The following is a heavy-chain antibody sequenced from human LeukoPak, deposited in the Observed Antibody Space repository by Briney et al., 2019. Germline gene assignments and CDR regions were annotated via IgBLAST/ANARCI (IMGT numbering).Heavy chain of an antibody. CDR1: GFTFSSYA. D-gene: IGHD2-15*01. J-gene: IGHJ6*03. CDR2: ISGSGGST. V-gene: IGHV3-23*01. CDR3: AKNGDRGAYCSGGSCYPYYYYYMDV. Sequence: GGSLRLSCAASGFTFSSYAMSWVRQAPGKGLEWVSTISGSGGSTYYADSGKGRFTISRDNSKNTLFLQVNSLRAEDTAIYYCAKNGDRGAYCSGGSCYPYYYYYMDVWGKGTTVTISS.